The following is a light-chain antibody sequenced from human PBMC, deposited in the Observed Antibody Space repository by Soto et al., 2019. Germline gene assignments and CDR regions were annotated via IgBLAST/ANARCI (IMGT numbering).Light chain of an antibody. Sequence: QSVLTQPPSASGTPGQRVTISCSGSSSNIGSNTVNWYQQLPGTAPKLLIYSNNQRPSGVPDRFSGSKSGTSGSLALGGLQSGDEADYYCAAWEDSLNGVVFGGGTKLTVL. V-gene: IGLV1-44*01. J-gene: IGLJ2*01. CDR1: SSNIGSNT. CDR3: AAWEDSLNGVV. CDR2: SNN.